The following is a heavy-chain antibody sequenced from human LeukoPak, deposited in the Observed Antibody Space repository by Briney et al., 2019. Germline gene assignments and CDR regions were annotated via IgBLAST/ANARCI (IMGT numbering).Heavy chain of an antibody. CDR1: GFTFRNYW. D-gene: IGHD3-22*01. CDR3: ARGDRDYYDSSGCFD. CDR2: ISYDGSNK. J-gene: IGHJ4*02. V-gene: IGHV3-30-3*01. Sequence: GGSPRLSCEASGFTFRNYWMGWVRQAPGKGLEWVAVISYDGSNKYYADSVKGRFTISRDNSKNTLYLQMNSLRAEDTAVYYCARGDRDYYDSSGCFDWGQGTLVTVSS.